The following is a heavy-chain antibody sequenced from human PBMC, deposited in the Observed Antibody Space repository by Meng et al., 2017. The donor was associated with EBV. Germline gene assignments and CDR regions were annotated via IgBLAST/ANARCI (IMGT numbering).Heavy chain of an antibody. J-gene: IGHJ4*02. CDR1: GRIVRSDA. CDR2: LIPMSGAP. Sequence: QCGAEVKKPGCSGKVHCLASGRIVRSDAVSWVRQAPGQGLEWMGGLIPMSGAPHYAQKFQDRVTIIADESTSTHSMELNNLRFEDTAMYYRASESGRGFTPDYWGQGTLVTVSS. D-gene: IGHD3-10*01. V-gene: IGHV1-69*01. CDR3: ASESGRGFTPDY.